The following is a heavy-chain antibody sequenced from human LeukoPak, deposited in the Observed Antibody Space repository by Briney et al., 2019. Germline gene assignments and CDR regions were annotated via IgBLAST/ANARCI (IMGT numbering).Heavy chain of an antibody. J-gene: IGHJ4*02. D-gene: IGHD4-17*01. CDR1: GGSISGSY. V-gene: IGHV4-59*01. CDR2: MYNSGST. Sequence: SETLSLSCTVSGGSISGSYWSWIRQPPGKGLEWIAYMYNSGSTNYNPSLKSRVTISIDTSKNQFSLKLSSLTAADTAIYYCARGIESYGDYGYWGQGILVTVSS. CDR3: ARGIESYGDYGY.